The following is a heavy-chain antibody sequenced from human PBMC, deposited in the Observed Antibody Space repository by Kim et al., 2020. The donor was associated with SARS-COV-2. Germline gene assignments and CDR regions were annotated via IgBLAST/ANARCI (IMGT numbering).Heavy chain of an antibody. J-gene: IGHJ4*02. CDR2: INPNGGET. Sequence: ASVKVSCKVSGYNFNDHYIHWVRQAPGQGLEWMGWINPNGGETKYGEKFHGRASMTRDMSINTAYVELYSLSFDDTAVYYCARDSDPDYWGQVTLVTV. CDR1: GYNFNDHY. V-gene: IGHV1-2*02. CDR3: ARDSDPDY.